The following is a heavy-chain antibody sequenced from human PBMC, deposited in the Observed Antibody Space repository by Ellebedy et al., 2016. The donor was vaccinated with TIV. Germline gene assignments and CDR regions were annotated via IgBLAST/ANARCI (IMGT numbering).Heavy chain of an antibody. J-gene: IGHJ5*02. CDR1: GYPFINYG. CDR3: ARDPGLLWFGELYPHNWFDP. Sequence: AASVKVSCKASGYPFINYGITWVRQAPGQGLEWMGWISSYNGNTNYAQKVQGRVTMTTDTSTSTAYMELRSLRSDDTAVYYCARDPGLLWFGELYPHNWFDPWGQGTLVTVSS. V-gene: IGHV1-18*01. D-gene: IGHD3-10*01. CDR2: ISSYNGNT.